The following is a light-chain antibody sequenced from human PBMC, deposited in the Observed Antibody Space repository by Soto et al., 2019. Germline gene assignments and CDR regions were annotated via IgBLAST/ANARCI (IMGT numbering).Light chain of an antibody. CDR1: QSVRSN. CDR2: GAS. V-gene: IGKV3-15*01. CDR3: QQYGSSGT. J-gene: IGKJ1*01. Sequence: ETVLTQAPATLPVSPGDRATLSCRASQSVRSNLAWYQQKPGQAPRLLIYGASTRATGVPARFSGSGSGTDFTLTISRLEPEDFAVYYCQQYGSSGTFGQGPKVDIK.